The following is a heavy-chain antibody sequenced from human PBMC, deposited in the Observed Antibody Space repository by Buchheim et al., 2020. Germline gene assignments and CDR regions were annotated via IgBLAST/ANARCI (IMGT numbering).Heavy chain of an antibody. J-gene: IGHJ5*02. Sequence: QVQLQESGPGLVKPSETLSLTCTVSGGSISSYYWSWIRQPAGKGLEWIGRIYTSGSTNYNPSLKSRVTMSVDTSKNQFSFKLSSVTAADTAVYYCARDLTYYYDSSGYKGDPHWFDPWGQGTL. D-gene: IGHD3-22*01. CDR2: IYTSGST. CDR1: GGSISSYY. CDR3: ARDLTYYYDSSGYKGDPHWFDP. V-gene: IGHV4-4*07.